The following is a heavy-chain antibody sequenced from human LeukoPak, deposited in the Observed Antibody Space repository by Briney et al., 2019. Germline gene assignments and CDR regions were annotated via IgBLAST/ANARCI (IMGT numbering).Heavy chain of an antibody. J-gene: IGHJ1*01. D-gene: IGHD2-15*01. CDR2: IYYSGST. CDR3: AREGYPGGGQYFQH. CDR1: GGSISSSSYY. V-gene: IGHV4-39*07. Sequence: PSETLSLTCTVSGGSISSSSYYWGWIRQPPGKGLEWIGSIYYSGSTYYNPSLKSRVTISVDTSKNQFSLKLSSVTAADTAVYYCAREGYPGGGQYFQHWGQGTLVTVSS.